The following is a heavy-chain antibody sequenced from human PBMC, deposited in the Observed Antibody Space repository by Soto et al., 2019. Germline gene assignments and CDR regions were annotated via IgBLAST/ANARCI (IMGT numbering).Heavy chain of an antibody. CDR3: AHIPNYYQYDWFDP. Sequence: QITLKESGPTLVKPTQTLTLTCTFSGFSLTTRGVGVSRIRQPPGKALECLALIYWDDDKRYSPSLQSRLSITKNTSKNQVVLTMTNVDPLYTASYYCAHIPNYYQYDWFDPWGQGTLVSVSS. D-gene: IGHD3-16*01. CDR2: IYWDDDK. J-gene: IGHJ5*02. V-gene: IGHV2-5*02. CDR1: GFSLTTRGVG.